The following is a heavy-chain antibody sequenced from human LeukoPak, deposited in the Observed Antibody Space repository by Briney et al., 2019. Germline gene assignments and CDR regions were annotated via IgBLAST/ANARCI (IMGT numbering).Heavy chain of an antibody. J-gene: IGHJ6*03. V-gene: IGHV3-30*02. CDR1: GFTFSSYG. Sequence: TGGSLRLSCAASGFTFSSYGMHWVRQAPGKGLEWVAFIRYDGSNKYYADSVKGRFTISRDNSKNTLYLQMNSLRAEDTAVYYCAKVGYSSSWSYYYYYMDVWGKGTTVTISS. CDR3: AKVGYSSSWSYYYYYMDV. CDR2: IRYDGSNK. D-gene: IGHD6-13*01.